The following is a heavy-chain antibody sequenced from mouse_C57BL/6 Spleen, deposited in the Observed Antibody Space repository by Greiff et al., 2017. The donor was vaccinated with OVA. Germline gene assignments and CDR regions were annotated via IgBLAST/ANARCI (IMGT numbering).Heavy chain of an antibody. CDR2: ISYDGSN. Sequence: EVQLQQSGPGLVKPSQSLSLTCSVTGYSITSGYYWNWIRQFPGNKLEWMGYISYDGSNNYNPSLKNRISITRDTSKNQFFLKLNSVTTEDTATYYCARGYYGSSSPFAYWGQGTLVTVSA. CDR3: ARGYYGSSSPFAY. V-gene: IGHV3-6*01. D-gene: IGHD1-1*01. CDR1: GYSITSGYY. J-gene: IGHJ3*01.